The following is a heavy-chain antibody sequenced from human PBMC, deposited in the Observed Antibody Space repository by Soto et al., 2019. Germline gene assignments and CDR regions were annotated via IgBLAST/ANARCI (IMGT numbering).Heavy chain of an antibody. CDR2: ISSSSSYT. CDR1: GFTFSDYY. CDR3: ARAMTTVTTWSRGLQYLDY. V-gene: IGHV3-11*06. D-gene: IGHD4-17*01. Sequence: QVQLVESGGGLVKPGGSLRLSCAASGFTFSDYYMSWIRQAPGKGLEWVSYISSSSSYTNYADSVKGRFTISRDNAKNSLYLQMNSLRAEDTAVYYCARAMTTVTTWSRGLQYLDYWGQGTLVTVSS. J-gene: IGHJ4*02.